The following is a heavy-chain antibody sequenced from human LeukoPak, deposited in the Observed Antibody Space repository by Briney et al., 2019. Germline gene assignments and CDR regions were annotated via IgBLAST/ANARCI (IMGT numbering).Heavy chain of an antibody. CDR1: GITFENYA. Sequence: GGSLRLSCAASGITFENYAMHWVRQAPGKGLEWVSGINWNSRNIGYEDAVKGRFTISRDNAKNSLFLQVNSLKPEDTAMYFCAKANSGTYSGTFDIWGQGTMVTVSS. V-gene: IGHV3-9*01. CDR3: AKANSGTYSGTFDI. D-gene: IGHD1-26*01. J-gene: IGHJ3*02. CDR2: INWNSRNI.